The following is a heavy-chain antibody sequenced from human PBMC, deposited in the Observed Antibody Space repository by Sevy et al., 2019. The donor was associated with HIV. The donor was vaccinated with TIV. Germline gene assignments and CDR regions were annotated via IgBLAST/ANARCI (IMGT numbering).Heavy chain of an antibody. J-gene: IGHJ4*02. Sequence: GGSLRLSCGTSGFIFSNYGFHWVRQAPGKGLEWVAVISYDGSNKYYADSVKGRFTISRDNSKNTLYLQMNSLRAEDTAVYYCAKTARLYCSSTSCYGEWDYWGQGTLVTVSS. D-gene: IGHD2-2*01. V-gene: IGHV3-30*18. CDR1: GFIFSNYG. CDR3: AKTARLYCSSTSCYGEWDY. CDR2: ISYDGSNK.